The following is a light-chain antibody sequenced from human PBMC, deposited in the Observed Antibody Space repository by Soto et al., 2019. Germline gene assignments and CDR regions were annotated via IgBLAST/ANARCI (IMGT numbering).Light chain of an antibody. Sequence: DIQMTQSPSTLSASVGDRVTITCRASQSISGSLAWYQQKPGKAPKLLIYEASNLKSGVPSSFSGSGSGTENTLTISSLQPDDSASYYCQQYNGYWTFGQGTRVEIK. CDR1: QSISGS. CDR3: QQYNGYWT. CDR2: EAS. V-gene: IGKV1-5*03. J-gene: IGKJ1*01.